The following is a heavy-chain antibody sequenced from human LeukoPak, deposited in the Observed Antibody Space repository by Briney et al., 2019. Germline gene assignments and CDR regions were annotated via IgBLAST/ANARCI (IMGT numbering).Heavy chain of an antibody. V-gene: IGHV3-66*02. Sequence: GGSLRLSCAASGFTFSSYEMNWVRQAPGKGLEWVSVIYSGGSTYYADSVKGRFTIPRDNSKNTLYLQMNSLRAEDTAVYYCARDGYHGPNYFDYWGQGTLVTVSS. CDR3: ARDGYHGPNYFDY. D-gene: IGHD5-18*01. CDR1: GFTFSSYE. CDR2: IYSGGST. J-gene: IGHJ4*02.